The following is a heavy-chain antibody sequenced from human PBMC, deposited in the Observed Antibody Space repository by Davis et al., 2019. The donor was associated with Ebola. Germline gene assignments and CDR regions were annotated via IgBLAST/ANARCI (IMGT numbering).Heavy chain of an antibody. D-gene: IGHD3-3*01. J-gene: IGHJ1*01. Sequence: ASVKVSCKASGYTFTSYYMHWVRQAPGQGLEWMGIINPSGGSTSYAQKFQGRVTMTTDTSTSPAYMELRSLRSDDTAVYYCARDIRMGYDFWSGYYPEYFQHWGQGTLVTVSS. CDR1: GYTFTSYY. CDR3: ARDIRMGYDFWSGYYPEYFQH. V-gene: IGHV1-46*01. CDR2: INPSGGST.